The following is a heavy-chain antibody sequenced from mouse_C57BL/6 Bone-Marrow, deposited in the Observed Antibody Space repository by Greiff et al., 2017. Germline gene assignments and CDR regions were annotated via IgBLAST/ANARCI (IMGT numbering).Heavy chain of an antibody. J-gene: IGHJ4*01. CDR3: ARSYDYDDYTMDY. D-gene: IGHD2-4*01. V-gene: IGHV1-64*01. CDR1: GYTFTNYW. CDR2: MHPNGGSP. Sequence: QVQLQQSGAELVKPAASVKLSCKASGYTFTNYWMHWVKQRPGQGLEWIGMMHPNGGSPDYNEKFKSEATLSVDKSSRTAYMELSSLTSEDSAVYYCARSYDYDDYTMDYWGQGTSVTVSS.